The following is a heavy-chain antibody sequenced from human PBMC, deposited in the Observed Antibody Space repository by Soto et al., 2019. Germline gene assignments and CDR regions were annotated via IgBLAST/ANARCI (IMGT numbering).Heavy chain of an antibody. J-gene: IGHJ4*02. V-gene: IGHV3-23*01. CDR3: AKDVYCSSTSCSKSYDY. D-gene: IGHD2-2*01. CDR2: ISGSGGST. Sequence: GGSLRLSCAASGFTFSSYAMSWVRQAPGKGLEWVSAISGSGGSTYYADSVKGRFTISRDNSKNTLYLQMNSLRAEDTAVYYCAKDVYCSSTSCSKSYDYWGQGTLVPVSS. CDR1: GFTFSSYA.